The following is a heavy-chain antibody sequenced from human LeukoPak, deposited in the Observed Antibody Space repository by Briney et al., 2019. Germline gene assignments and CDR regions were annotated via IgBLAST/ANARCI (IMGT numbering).Heavy chain of an antibody. Sequence: SGTLSLTCTVSGYSISSGYYWGWIRQPPGKGLEWIGSIYHSGSTYYNPSLKSRVTISVDTSKNQFSLKLSSVTAADTAVYYCASHGTYYDFWSGSNYFDYWGQGTLVTVSS. CDR2: IYHSGST. CDR1: GYSISSGYY. V-gene: IGHV4-38-2*02. CDR3: ASHGTYYDFWSGSNYFDY. J-gene: IGHJ4*02. D-gene: IGHD3-3*01.